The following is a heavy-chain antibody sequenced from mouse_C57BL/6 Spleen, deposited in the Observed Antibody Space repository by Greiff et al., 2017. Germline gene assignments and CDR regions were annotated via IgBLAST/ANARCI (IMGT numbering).Heavy chain of an antibody. V-gene: IGHV1-85*01. CDR1: GYTFTSYD. CDR3: ARWGNYPSYAMDY. CDR2: IYPRDGST. D-gene: IGHD2-1*01. Sequence: VQLQQSGPELVKPGASVKLSCKASGYTFTSYDINWVQQRPGQGLEWIGWIYPRDGSTKYNEKFKGKATLTVDTSSSTAYMELHSLNSEDSAVYFSARWGNYPSYAMDYWGQGTSVTVSS. J-gene: IGHJ4*01.